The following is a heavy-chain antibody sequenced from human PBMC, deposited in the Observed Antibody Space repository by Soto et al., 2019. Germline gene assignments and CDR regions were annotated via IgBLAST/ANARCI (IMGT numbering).Heavy chain of an antibody. CDR2: IYYSGST. J-gene: IGHJ6*02. CDR1: GGSISSSSYY. Sequence: KSSETLSLTCTVSGGSISSSSYYWGWIRQPPGKGLEWIGSIYYSGSTYYNPSLKSRVTISVDTSKNQFSLKLSSVTAADTAVYYCARQPYYDILTGYLFTYGMDVLGQGTTVTVSS. V-gene: IGHV4-39*01. CDR3: ARQPYYDILTGYLFTYGMDV. D-gene: IGHD3-9*01.